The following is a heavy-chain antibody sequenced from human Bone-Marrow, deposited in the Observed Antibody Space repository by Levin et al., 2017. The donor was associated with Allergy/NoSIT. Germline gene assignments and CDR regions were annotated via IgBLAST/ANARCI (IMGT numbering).Heavy chain of an antibody. Sequence: GGSLRLSCEATGITFDDRAMHWVRQSPGKGLEWVSGIGWRSATIGYADSVKGRFTISRNNAKKSLYLQMNSLRVEDTALYYCAKSLMDYGGNSADAFDLWGQGTMVTVS. J-gene: IGHJ3*01. CDR1: GITFDDRA. CDR2: IGWRSATI. V-gene: IGHV3-9*01. CDR3: AKSLMDYGGNSADAFDL. D-gene: IGHD2-21*01.